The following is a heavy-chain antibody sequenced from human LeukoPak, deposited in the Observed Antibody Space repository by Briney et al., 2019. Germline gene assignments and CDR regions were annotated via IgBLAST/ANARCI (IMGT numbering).Heavy chain of an antibody. Sequence: GGSLRLSCAASGFNFSSYGMHWVRQAPGKGLEWVAVISYDGSNKYYADSVKGRFTVSRDNSKNTLYLQMNSLRAEDTAVYYCAKWYYYGSGTLDYWGQGTLVTVSS. CDR1: GFNFSSYG. V-gene: IGHV3-30*18. J-gene: IGHJ4*02. CDR2: ISYDGSNK. CDR3: AKWYYYGSGTLDY. D-gene: IGHD3-10*01.